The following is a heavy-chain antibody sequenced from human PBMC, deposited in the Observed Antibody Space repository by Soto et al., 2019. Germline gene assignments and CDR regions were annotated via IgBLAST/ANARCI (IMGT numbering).Heavy chain of an antibody. Sequence: SATLSLTCTVSAGSISSSGYYWGWIRQPPGKGLEWIGCFESGVNTYYNASLKSRVTISVDTSKNQFSLKLSSVTAADTAIYYCARQESSGWYRFDYWGPGTLVTVS. V-gene: IGHV4-39*01. J-gene: IGHJ4*02. CDR3: ARQESSGWYRFDY. CDR2: FESGVNT. CDR1: AGSISSSGYY. D-gene: IGHD6-19*01.